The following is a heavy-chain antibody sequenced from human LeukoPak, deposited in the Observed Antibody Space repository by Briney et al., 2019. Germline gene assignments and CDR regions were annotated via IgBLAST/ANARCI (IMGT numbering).Heavy chain of an antibody. D-gene: IGHD5-18*01. V-gene: IGHV3-23*01. Sequence: GGSLRLSCAASGFTFSSYAMSWVRQAPGKGLEWVSGVSGNGAGTYYADSVKGRFTISRDNSKNTLYLQMNSLRAEDTAVYYCAKEGIQLWTDYWGQGTLVTVSS. CDR3: AKEGIQLWTDY. CDR1: GFTFSSYA. CDR2: VSGNGAGT. J-gene: IGHJ4*02.